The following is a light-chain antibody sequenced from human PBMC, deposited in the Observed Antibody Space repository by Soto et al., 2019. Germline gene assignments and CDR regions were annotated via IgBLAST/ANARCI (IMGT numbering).Light chain of an antibody. CDR1: QGIRND. CDR3: LQDYNYPRT. Sequence: AIQMTQSPSSLSASVGDRVTITCRASQGIRNDLGWYQQKPGKAPNLLIYAASSLQSGVPSRFSGSGSGTDFTLIISSLQPEDFATYYCLQDYNYPRTFGQGTKVEIK. V-gene: IGKV1-6*01. J-gene: IGKJ1*01. CDR2: AAS.